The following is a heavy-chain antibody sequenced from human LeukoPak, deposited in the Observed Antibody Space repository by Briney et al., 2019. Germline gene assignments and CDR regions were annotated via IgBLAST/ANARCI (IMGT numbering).Heavy chain of an antibody. V-gene: IGHV3-21*01. CDR1: GFTFSSYS. CDR2: ISSSYI. J-gene: IGHJ4*02. Sequence: GGSLRLSCAASGFTFSSYSMNWVRQAPGKGLEWVSSISSSYIYYADSVKGRFTISRDNAKNSLYLQMNSLRAEDTAVYYCARDVRDGYNTDYWGQGTLVTVSS. D-gene: IGHD5-12*01. CDR3: ARDVRDGYNTDY.